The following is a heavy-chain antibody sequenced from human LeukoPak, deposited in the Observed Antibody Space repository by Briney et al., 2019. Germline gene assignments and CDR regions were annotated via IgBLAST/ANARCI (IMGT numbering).Heavy chain of an antibody. CDR2: IIPIFGTA. J-gene: IGHJ3*02. CDR1: GGTFSSYA. Sequence: SVKVSCKASGGTFSSYAISWVRQAPGQGLEWMGGIIPIFGTANYAQKFQGRVTITADESTSTAYMELSSLRSEDTAVYYCARAKRWLQLEAFDIWGQGTMVTVSS. D-gene: IGHD5-24*01. V-gene: IGHV1-69*13. CDR3: ARAKRWLQLEAFDI.